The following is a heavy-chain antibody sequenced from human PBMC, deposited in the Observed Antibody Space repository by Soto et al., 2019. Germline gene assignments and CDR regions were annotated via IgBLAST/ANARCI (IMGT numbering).Heavy chain of an antibody. Sequence: QVQLVQSGAEVKKPGSSVKVSCKASGGTFSSYAISWVRQAPGQGLEWMGGIIPIFGTANYAQKFQGRVTITADESTSTAYMELSSLRSEDTAVYYCARDRRYYGSGSYEVPWFGPWGQGTLVTVSS. CDR3: ARDRRYYGSGSYEVPWFGP. CDR1: GGTFSSYA. CDR2: IIPIFGTA. J-gene: IGHJ5*02. D-gene: IGHD3-10*01. V-gene: IGHV1-69*01.